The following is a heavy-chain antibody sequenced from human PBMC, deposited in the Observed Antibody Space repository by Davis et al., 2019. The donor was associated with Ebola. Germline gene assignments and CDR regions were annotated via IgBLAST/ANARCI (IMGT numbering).Heavy chain of an antibody. D-gene: IGHD3-22*01. CDR3: ARASSYYFDSSSYYPFDQ. CDR2: IFSSGNT. CDR1: GGSISSYY. V-gene: IGHV4-4*07. Sequence: SETLSLTCTVSGGSISSYYWSWIRQPAGKGLEWIGRIFSSGNTNYNPSLKSRVAMSVDTSRNQFSLTLSSVTAADTAVYYCARASSYYFDSSSYYPFDQWGQGTLVTVSS. J-gene: IGHJ4*02.